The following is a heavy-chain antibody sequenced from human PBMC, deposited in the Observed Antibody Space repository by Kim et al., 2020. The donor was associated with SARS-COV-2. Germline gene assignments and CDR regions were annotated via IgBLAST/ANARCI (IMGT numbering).Heavy chain of an antibody. D-gene: IGHD5-18*01. J-gene: IGHJ5*02. CDR2: IYYSGST. Sequence: SETLSLTCTVSGGSISSGGYSWSWIRQHPGKGLEWIGYIYYSGSTYYNPSLNSRVTITVDTSKNQFSLKLSPVTAADTAVYCCARTHFFVATAMVTRVTCVDPWGQGTLVTVSS. CDR3: ARTHFFVATAMVTRVTCVDP. CDR1: GGSISSGGYS. V-gene: IGHV4-31*03.